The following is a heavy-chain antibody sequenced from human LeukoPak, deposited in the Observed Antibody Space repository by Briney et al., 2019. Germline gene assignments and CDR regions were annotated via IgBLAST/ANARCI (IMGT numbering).Heavy chain of an antibody. CDR2: ISSGSSTV. CDR1: GFTFSSYA. J-gene: IGHJ4*02. V-gene: IGHV3-48*04. D-gene: IGHD3-22*01. CDR3: ARDRALDSSGYSN. Sequence: GGSLRLSCAASGFTFSSYAMHWVRQAPGKGLEWVSYISSGSSTVYYADSVKGRFTISRDNAKNSLYLQMNSLRAEDTAVYYCARDRALDSSGYSNWGQGTLVTVSS.